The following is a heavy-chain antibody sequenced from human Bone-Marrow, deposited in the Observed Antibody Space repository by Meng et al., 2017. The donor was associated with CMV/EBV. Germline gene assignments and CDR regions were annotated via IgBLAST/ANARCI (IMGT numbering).Heavy chain of an antibody. CDR1: GFTVSSNY. D-gene: IGHD1-26*01. CDR2: IYSGGST. V-gene: IGHV3-66*01. J-gene: IGHJ4*02. CDR3: ARDVVVGATRDLDY. Sequence: GESLKISCAASGFTVSSNYMSWVRQAPGKGLEWVSVIYSGGSTYYADSVKGRFTISRDNSKNTLYLQMNSLRAEDTAVYYCARDVVVGATRDLDYWGQGTLVTVAS.